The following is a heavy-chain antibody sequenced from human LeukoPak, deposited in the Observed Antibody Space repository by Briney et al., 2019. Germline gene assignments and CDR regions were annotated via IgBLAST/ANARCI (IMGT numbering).Heavy chain of an antibody. Sequence: PSETLSLTCTVSGGSISSSSYYWGWIRQPPGKGLEWIGYIYYSGSTNYNPSLKSRVTISADTSKNQFSLKLSSVTAADTAVYYCARFQSSYDAFDIWGQGTMVTVSS. V-gene: IGHV4-61*05. J-gene: IGHJ3*02. CDR2: IYYSGST. CDR1: GGSISSSSYY. CDR3: ARFQSSYDAFDI.